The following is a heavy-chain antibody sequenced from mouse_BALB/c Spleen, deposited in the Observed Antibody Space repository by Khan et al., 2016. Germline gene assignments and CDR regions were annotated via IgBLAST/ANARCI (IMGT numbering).Heavy chain of an antibody. V-gene: IGHV5-12-2*01. CDR1: GFTFSSYT. J-gene: IGHJ1*01. CDR2: ISNGNST. D-gene: IGHD2-3*01. CDR3: ARDGGRPYWYFAV. Sequence: EVELVESGGGLVQPGGSLKLSCAASGFTFSSYTMSWVRQTPEKRLEWVAYISNGNSTYYPDTVKGRFTISRDNAKNTLYLQMSSLKSEDTAMYYCARDGGRPYWYFAVWGAGTTVTVSS.